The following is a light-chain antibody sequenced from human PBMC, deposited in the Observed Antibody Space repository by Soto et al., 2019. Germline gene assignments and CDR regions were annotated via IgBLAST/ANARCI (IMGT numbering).Light chain of an antibody. J-gene: IGLJ1*01. CDR2: DVS. CDR1: SSDVGGYNY. Sequence: QSVLTQPASVSGSHGQSLTISCTGTSSDVGGYNYVSWYQQHPGKAPKLIIYDVSNRPSGVSNRFSGSKSGNTASLTISGLQAEDEADYYCSSYTSSSTYVFGTGTKVTVL. V-gene: IGLV2-14*01. CDR3: SSYTSSSTYV.